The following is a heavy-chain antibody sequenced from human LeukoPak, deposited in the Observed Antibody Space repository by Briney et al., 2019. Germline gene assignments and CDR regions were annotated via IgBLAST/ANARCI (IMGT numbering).Heavy chain of an antibody. V-gene: IGHV3-48*01. J-gene: IGHJ4*02. Sequence: GGSLRLSRAASRFTFSSYIMNWVRPAPGRGLEWVSYISSGTIYYADSVKGRLTISRDIAKNSLSLQMNCLRAEDTAVYYCARNMYTSGWYRLGYWGQGTLVTVSS. CDR1: RFTFSSYI. CDR3: ARNMYTSGWYRLGY. D-gene: IGHD6-19*01. CDR2: ISSGTI.